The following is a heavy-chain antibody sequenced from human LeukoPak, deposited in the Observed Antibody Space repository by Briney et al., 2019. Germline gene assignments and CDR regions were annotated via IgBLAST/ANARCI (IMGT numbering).Heavy chain of an antibody. D-gene: IGHD4-11*01. CDR3: ARIGKQYYFDY. CDR2: INHSGST. V-gene: IGHV4-34*01. J-gene: IGHJ4*02. CDR1: GGSFSGYY. Sequence: SETLSLTCAVYGGSFSGYYWSWIRQPPGKGLEWIGEINHSGSTNYNPSLKSRVTISVDTSKNQFPLKLSSVTAADTAVYYCARIGKQYYFDYWGQGTLVTVSS.